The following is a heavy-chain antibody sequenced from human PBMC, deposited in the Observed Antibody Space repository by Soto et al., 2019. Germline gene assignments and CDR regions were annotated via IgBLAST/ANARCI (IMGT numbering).Heavy chain of an antibody. Sequence: PGGSLRLSCAASGFTFSSYSMNWVRQAPGKGLEWVSSISSSSSYIYYADSVKGRFTISRDNAKNSLYLQMNSLRAEDTAVYYCASEVAAAGKEDYWGQGTLVTVSS. D-gene: IGHD6-13*01. J-gene: IGHJ4*02. CDR2: ISSSSSYI. CDR3: ASEVAAAGKEDY. V-gene: IGHV3-21*01. CDR1: GFTFSSYS.